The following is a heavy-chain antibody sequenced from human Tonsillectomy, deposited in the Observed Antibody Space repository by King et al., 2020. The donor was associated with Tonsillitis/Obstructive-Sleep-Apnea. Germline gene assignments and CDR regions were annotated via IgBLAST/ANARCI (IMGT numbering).Heavy chain of an antibody. J-gene: IGHJ3*02. CDR1: GFTFSDYY. CDR3: ANLGGYYYDSSDPLDAFDI. Sequence: VQLVESGGGLVKPGGSLRLSCAASGFTFSDYYMSWIRQAPGKGLEWVSYISSSSSYTNYADSVKGRFTISRDNAKNSLYLQMNSLRAEDTAVYYCANLGGYYYDSSDPLDAFDIWGQGTMVTVSS. V-gene: IGHV3-11*06. CDR2: ISSSSSYT. D-gene: IGHD3-22*01.